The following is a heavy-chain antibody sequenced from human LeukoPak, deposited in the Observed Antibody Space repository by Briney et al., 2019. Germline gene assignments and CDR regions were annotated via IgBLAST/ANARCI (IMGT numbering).Heavy chain of an antibody. D-gene: IGHD6-13*01. CDR1: GGTFSSYA. CDR2: IIPIFGTA. Sequence: SVTVSCKASGGTFSSYAISWVRQAPGQGLEWMGGIIPIFGTANYAQKFQGRVTITADESTSTAYMELSSLRSEDTAVYYCARDLPSIAAAGTESAFDIWGQGTMVTVSS. V-gene: IGHV1-69*13. CDR3: ARDLPSIAAAGTESAFDI. J-gene: IGHJ3*02.